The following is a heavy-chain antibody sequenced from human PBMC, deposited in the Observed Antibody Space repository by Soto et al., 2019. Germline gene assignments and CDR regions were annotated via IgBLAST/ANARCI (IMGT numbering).Heavy chain of an antibody. CDR2: INHSGST. Sequence: QVQLQQWGAGLLKPSETLSLTCAVYGGSFSGYYWSWIRQPPGKGLEWIGEINHSGSTNYNPSLKSRVTISVDTSKNQCSLKLSSVTAADTAVYYCARRDYYYYYMDVWGKGTTVTVSS. J-gene: IGHJ6*03. CDR1: GGSFSGYY. V-gene: IGHV4-34*01. CDR3: ARRDYYYYYMDV.